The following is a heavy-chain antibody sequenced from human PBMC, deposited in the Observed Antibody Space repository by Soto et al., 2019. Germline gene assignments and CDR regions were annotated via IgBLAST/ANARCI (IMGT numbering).Heavy chain of an antibody. D-gene: IGHD4-17*01. CDR3: ARAYGWDYYYYYGMDV. CDR2: ISSSAYI. CDR1: GFTFSDYS. Sequence: GGSLRLSCAASGFTFSDYSMNWVRQAPGKGLEWVSSISSSAYIFYAESLKGRFTISRDNARNSLYLQMNSLRAEDTAVYYCARAYGWDYYYYYGMDVWGQGTTVTVSS. V-gene: IGHV3-21*01. J-gene: IGHJ6*02.